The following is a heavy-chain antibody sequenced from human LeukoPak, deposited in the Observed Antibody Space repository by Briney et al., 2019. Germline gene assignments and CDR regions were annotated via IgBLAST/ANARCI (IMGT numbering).Heavy chain of an antibody. CDR3: AITIVGVVTYGVDY. CDR2: IYYSGST. J-gene: IGHJ4*02. CDR1: GGSISSSSYY. Sequence: SETLSLTCTVSGGSISSSSYYWGWIRQPPGKGLEWIGSIYYSGSTYYNPSLKSRVTISVDTSKNQFALKLSSVAAADTAVYYCAITIVGVVTYGVDYWGRGTVVTVSS. V-gene: IGHV4-39*06. D-gene: IGHD3-3*01.